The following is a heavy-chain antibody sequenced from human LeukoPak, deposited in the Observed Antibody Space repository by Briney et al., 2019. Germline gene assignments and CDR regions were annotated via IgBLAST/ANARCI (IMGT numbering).Heavy chain of an antibody. CDR3: AAGPPYYYDSSGYNYFDL. Sequence: SQTLSLTCSVSGGSISSGDYFWTWIRQPPGKGLEWIGHIYHSGSTYYNPSLKSRVTISVDTSRDQFSLKLISVTAADTAVYYCAAGPPYYYDSSGYNYFDLWGRGTLVTVSS. CDR1: GGSISSGDYF. CDR2: IYHSGST. J-gene: IGHJ2*01. V-gene: IGHV4-30-4*01. D-gene: IGHD3-22*01.